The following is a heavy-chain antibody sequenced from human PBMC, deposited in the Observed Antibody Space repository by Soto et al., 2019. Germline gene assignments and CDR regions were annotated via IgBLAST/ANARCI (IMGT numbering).Heavy chain of an antibody. Sequence: GGSLRLSCAASGFTFSSYAMSWVRQAPGKGLEWVSAISGSGGSTYYADSVKGRFTISRDNSKNTLYLQMNSLRAEDTAVYYCAKDRKSPGYCSSTSCYDAFDIWGQGTMVTVSS. V-gene: IGHV3-23*01. CDR2: ISGSGGST. CDR3: AKDRKSPGYCSSTSCYDAFDI. CDR1: GFTFSSYA. J-gene: IGHJ3*02. D-gene: IGHD2-2*01.